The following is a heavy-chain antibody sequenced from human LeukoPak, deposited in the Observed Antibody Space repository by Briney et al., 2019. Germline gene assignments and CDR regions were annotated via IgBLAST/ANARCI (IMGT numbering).Heavy chain of an antibody. CDR3: ARAKQLVKRYFDL. CDR1: GGSISSYY. CDR2: IHYSGTT. V-gene: IGHV4-59*08. J-gene: IGHJ2*01. Sequence: SETLSLTCTVSGGSISSYYWSWIRQPPGKGLEWIGYIHYSGTTNYNPSLKSRVTISLDTSKNQFSLKLSSVTAADTAVYYCARAKQLVKRYFDLWGRGTLVTVSS. D-gene: IGHD6-13*01.